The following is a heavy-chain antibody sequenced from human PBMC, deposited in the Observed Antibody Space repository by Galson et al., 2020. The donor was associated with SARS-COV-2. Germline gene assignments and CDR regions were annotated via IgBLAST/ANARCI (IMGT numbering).Heavy chain of an antibody. V-gene: IGHV4-38-2*01. D-gene: IGHD3-22*01. J-gene: IGHJ2*01. CDR3: ARPGVNMKVVVTVPGWYIDL. Sequence: SETLSLTCAVSGYSISTTNYWGWVRQPPGKGLEWIGSIYPNGTTYYNPSLKSRVTISVDTSKNQFSLRLDSVTAADTALYFCARPGVNMKVVVTVPGWYIDLWGRGTLVTVSS. CDR1: GYSISTTNY. CDR2: IYPNGTT.